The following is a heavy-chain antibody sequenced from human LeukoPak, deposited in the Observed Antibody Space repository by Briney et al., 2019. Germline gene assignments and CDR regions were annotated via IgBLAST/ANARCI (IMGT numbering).Heavy chain of an antibody. CDR3: VRDLNY. J-gene: IGHJ4*02. V-gene: IGHV3-30*04. CDR1: GFTFSSYA. CDR2: ISYDGGNK. Sequence: PGGSLRLSCAASGFTFSSYAMHWVRQAPGKGLEWVAVISYDGGNKYYADSVKGRFTISRDNSKNTLYLQMNSLRAEDTAVYYCVRDLNYWGQGTLVTVSS.